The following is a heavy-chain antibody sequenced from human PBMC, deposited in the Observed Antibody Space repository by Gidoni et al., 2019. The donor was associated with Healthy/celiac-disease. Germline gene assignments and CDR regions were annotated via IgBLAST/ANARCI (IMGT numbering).Heavy chain of an antibody. J-gene: IGHJ4*02. CDR2: IVVGSGNT. CDR3: AAEGSYYDSSGYCDY. D-gene: IGHD3-22*01. Sequence: GPEVKKPGTSVKVSCKASGFTFTRSAVQWVRQARGQRLEWIGWIVVGSGNTNYAQKFQERVTITRDMSTSTAYMELSSLRSEDTAVYYCAAEGSYYDSSGYCDYWGQGTLVTVSS. CDR1: GFTFTRSA. V-gene: IGHV1-58*01.